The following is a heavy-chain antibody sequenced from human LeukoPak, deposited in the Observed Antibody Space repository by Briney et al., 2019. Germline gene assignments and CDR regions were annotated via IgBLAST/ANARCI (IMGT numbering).Heavy chain of an antibody. Sequence: GGSLRLSCVVSGYSFSTYGMHWVRQAPGKGLEWVGVVSYDGSETYYGDSVRGRFTIARDNSRNTLYLQLNSLRAEDTAVYYCAKADRKLLWFGELYGGFDYWGQGALVTVSS. J-gene: IGHJ4*02. CDR3: AKADRKLLWFGELYGGFDY. D-gene: IGHD3-10*01. CDR1: GYSFSTYG. CDR2: VSYDGSET. V-gene: IGHV3-33*05.